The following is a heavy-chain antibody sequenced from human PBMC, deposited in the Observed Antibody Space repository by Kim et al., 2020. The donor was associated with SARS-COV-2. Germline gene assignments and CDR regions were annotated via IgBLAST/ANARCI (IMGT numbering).Heavy chain of an antibody. CDR1: GGSISSSSYY. D-gene: IGHD6-13*01. V-gene: IGHV4-39*01. Sequence: SETLSLTCTVSGGSISSSSYYWGWIRQPPGKGLEWIGSIYYSGSTYYNPSLKSRVTISVDTSKNQFSLKLSSVTAADTAVYYCARHRAGALVIQYSSSWFDCWGQGTLVTVSS. J-gene: IGHJ4*02. CDR3: ARHRAGALVIQYSSSWFDC. CDR2: IYYSGST.